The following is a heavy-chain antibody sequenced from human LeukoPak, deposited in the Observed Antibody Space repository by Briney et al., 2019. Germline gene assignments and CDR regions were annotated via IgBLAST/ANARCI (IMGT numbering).Heavy chain of an antibody. D-gene: IGHD2/OR15-2a*01. CDR1: GFTFEEHA. Sequence: PGRSLRLSCAASGFTFEEHAMHWVRQAPGKGLEWVSSITWNSGRIAYADSVKGRFTISRDNAKNSLYLQMNSLRVEDTAFYYCAKVFLPRAISPLNEWGQGNLVTGS. CDR2: ITWNSGRI. CDR3: AKVFLPRAISPLNE. V-gene: IGHV3-9*01. J-gene: IGHJ4*01.